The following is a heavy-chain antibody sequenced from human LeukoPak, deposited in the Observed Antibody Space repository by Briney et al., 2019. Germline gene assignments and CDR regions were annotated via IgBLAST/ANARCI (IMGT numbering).Heavy chain of an antibody. CDR1: GFTFSSYA. CDR3: ARGPYSSGWYRFQH. CDR2: ISGSGGST. Sequence: GGSLRLSCAASGFTFSSYAMSWVRQAPGKGLEWVSAISGSGGSTYYADSVKGRFTISRDNSKNTPYLQMNSLRAEDTAVYYCARGPYSSGWYRFQHWGQGTLVTVSS. D-gene: IGHD6-19*01. J-gene: IGHJ1*01. V-gene: IGHV3-23*01.